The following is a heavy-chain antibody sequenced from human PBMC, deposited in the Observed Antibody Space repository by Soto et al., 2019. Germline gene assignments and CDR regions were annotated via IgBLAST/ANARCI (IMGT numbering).Heavy chain of an antibody. J-gene: IGHJ4*02. CDR1: RFTFSSYS. V-gene: IGHV3-21*01. Sequence: LXLSYATSRFTFSSYSMNWVRQAPGKGLEWDSSITTSSTSIYYADSVKGRFTLSRDNAKNSMYLQMNSLRAEDSAVYYCARDTIARDGTLDYWGQGTLVTVSS. CDR3: ARDTIARDGTLDY. CDR2: ITTSSTSI. D-gene: IGHD6-19*01.